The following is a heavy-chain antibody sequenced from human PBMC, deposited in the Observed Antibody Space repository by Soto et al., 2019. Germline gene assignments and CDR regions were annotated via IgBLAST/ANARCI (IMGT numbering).Heavy chain of an antibody. CDR3: ATSYGSGYRAFDS. D-gene: IGHD3-10*01. V-gene: IGHV1-69*02. J-gene: IGHJ4*02. CDR1: GDTFNFYS. Sequence: QVQLVQSGADVQRPGSSVRVSCKASGDTFNFYSINWVRQAPGLGLQWMGRINPILSMSNYAPRFQGRVTMPADKSKSPAYMELSSMRSEDTAMYYCATSYGSGYRAFDSWGQGALVTVSS. CDR2: INPILSMS.